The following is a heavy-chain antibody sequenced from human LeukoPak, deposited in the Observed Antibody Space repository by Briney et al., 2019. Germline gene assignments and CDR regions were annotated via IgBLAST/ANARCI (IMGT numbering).Heavy chain of an antibody. Sequence: PGGSLRLSCAASGFTFSSYSMNWVRQAPGKGLEWVSYISSSSSTIYYADSVKGRFTISRDNAKNSLYLQMNSLRAEDTAVYYCARGTPRRGKTRDCYRWGQGTLVTVSS. CDR1: GFTFSSYS. D-gene: IGHD5-24*01. CDR3: ARGTPRRGKTRDCYR. V-gene: IGHV3-48*04. J-gene: IGHJ4*02. CDR2: ISSSSSTI.